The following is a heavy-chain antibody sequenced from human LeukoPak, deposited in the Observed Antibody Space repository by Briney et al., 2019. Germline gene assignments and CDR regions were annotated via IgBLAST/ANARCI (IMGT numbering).Heavy chain of an antibody. Sequence: GGSLRLSCAVSGFTFSSYAMSWVRQAPGKGLEWVSAIGGSGGSTFYADSVKGRFIISRDSSKNTLYLQMNSLRAEDTAVYYCASPRIGSENASYGMDVWGQGTMVTVSS. J-gene: IGHJ6*02. CDR1: GFTFSSYA. V-gene: IGHV3-23*01. D-gene: IGHD2-15*01. CDR3: ASPRIGSENASYGMDV. CDR2: IGGSGGST.